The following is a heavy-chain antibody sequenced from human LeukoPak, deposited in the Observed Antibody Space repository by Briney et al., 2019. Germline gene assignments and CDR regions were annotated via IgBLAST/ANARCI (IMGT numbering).Heavy chain of an antibody. J-gene: IGHJ4*02. D-gene: IGHD5-12*01. CDR1: GYTFTAYY. CDR2: INPHSGDT. V-gene: IGHV1-2*02. Sequence: ASVKVSCKASGYTFTAYYMHWVRQAPGQGLEWMGWINPHSGDTHYAQNFQGRVTMTSDTSISTAYMELNRLRSDDTAVYYCARPPGRDGYNRYDYWGQGTLVTVSS. CDR3: ARPPGRDGYNRYDY.